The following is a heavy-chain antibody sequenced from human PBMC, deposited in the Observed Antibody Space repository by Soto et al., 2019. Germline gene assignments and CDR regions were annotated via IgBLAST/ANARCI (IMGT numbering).Heavy chain of an antibody. J-gene: IGHJ6*03. Sequence: PGGCLRRSWAASGCTFSSYWMHWVRQNPGKGQVWVSRINSDGSSTSYADSVKGRFTISRDNAKNTLYLQMNSLRAEDTAVYYCARVAQPTSMFAHKRPYYYYSYLDVWGKGTTVTVSS. CDR3: ARVAQPTSMFAHKRPYYYYSYLDV. CDR2: INSDGSST. V-gene: IGHV3-74*01. CDR1: GCTFSSYW. D-gene: IGHD5-18*01.